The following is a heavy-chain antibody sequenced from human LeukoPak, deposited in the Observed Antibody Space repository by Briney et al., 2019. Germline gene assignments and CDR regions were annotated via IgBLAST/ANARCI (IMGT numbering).Heavy chain of an antibody. CDR1: GFTFSSST. D-gene: IGHD3-3*01. V-gene: IGHV3-21*01. Sequence: GGSLRLSCAASGFTFSSSTMNWVRQAPGKGLEWVSSISSSSNYIYYADSVKGRFTISRDNAKNSLYLQMNSLRADDTAVYYCVRDYDFWSGDMDVWGKGTTATVSS. CDR3: VRDYDFWSGDMDV. CDR2: ISSSSNYI. J-gene: IGHJ6*03.